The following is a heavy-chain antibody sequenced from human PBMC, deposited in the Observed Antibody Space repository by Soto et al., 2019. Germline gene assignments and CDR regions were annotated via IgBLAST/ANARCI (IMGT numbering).Heavy chain of an antibody. D-gene: IGHD1-26*01. Sequence: EVQLLESGGALVQPGGSLRLSCAASGFAFSNYPMSWVRQAPGKGLEWVSGITVSGASTYYADSVKGRFTISRDNYKNILYLEMNSLRAEDTAVYYCAKEGSPLIVGNWFDTWGQGALVTVSS. J-gene: IGHJ5*02. V-gene: IGHV3-23*01. CDR3: AKEGSPLIVGNWFDT. CDR1: GFAFSNYP. CDR2: ITVSGAST.